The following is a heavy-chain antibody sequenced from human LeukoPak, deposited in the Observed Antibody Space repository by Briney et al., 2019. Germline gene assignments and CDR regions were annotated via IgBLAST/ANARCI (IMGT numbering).Heavy chain of an antibody. CDR3: ARGTKTPRAARTDYFDY. D-gene: IGHD6-6*01. V-gene: IGHV1-69*01. CDR1: GGTFSSYA. Sequence: ASVKVSCKASGGTFSSYAISWVRQAPGQGLEWMGGIIPIFGTANYAQKFQGRVTITADESTSTAYMELSSLRSEDTAVYYCARGTKTPRAARTDYFDYWGQGTLGTVSS. CDR2: IIPIFGTA. J-gene: IGHJ4*02.